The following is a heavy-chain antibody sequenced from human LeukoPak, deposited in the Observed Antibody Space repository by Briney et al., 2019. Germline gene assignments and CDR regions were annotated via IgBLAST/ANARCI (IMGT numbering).Heavy chain of an antibody. J-gene: IGHJ4*02. CDR2: IHYSGNT. CDR1: GGSISSYY. V-gene: IGHV4-59*08. CDR3: ASSEWNYAR. Sequence: KSSGTLSLTCTVSGGSISSYYWSWMRQPPGKGLEWIGYIHYSGNTNYNPSLKSRVTISLGTSRTQFSLKLTSVTAADTAVYYCASSEWNYARWGQGMLVTVSS. D-gene: IGHD1-7*01.